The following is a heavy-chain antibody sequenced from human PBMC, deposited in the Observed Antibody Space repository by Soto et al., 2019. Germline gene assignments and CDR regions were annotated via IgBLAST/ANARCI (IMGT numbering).Heavy chain of an antibody. CDR2: VIPIFGTA. CDR3: ASPLATGAYYYYGMDV. J-gene: IGHJ6*02. V-gene: IGHV1-69*01. D-gene: IGHD1-26*01. CDR1: GGTFSSYA. Sequence: QVQLVQTGAEVKKPGSSVKVSCKASGGTFSSYAISWVRQAPGQGLEWMGGVIPIFGTANYAQKFQGRVTITADESKSTAYMEMSSLRSEDTAVYYCASPLATGAYYYYGMDVWGQGTTVTVSS.